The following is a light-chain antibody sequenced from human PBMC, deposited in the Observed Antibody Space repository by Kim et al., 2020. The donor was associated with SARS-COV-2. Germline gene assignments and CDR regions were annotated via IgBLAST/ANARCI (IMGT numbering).Light chain of an antibody. J-gene: IGKJ5*01. Sequence: LPPGERATLSCRASQSVSTYVAWYQQKPGQAPMLLMYDVSNRATGIPARFSGSGSGTDFTLTISSLEPEDFAVYYCQQRYNLPPTFGQGTRLEIK. CDR3: QQRYNLPPT. CDR1: QSVSTY. V-gene: IGKV3-11*01. CDR2: DVS.